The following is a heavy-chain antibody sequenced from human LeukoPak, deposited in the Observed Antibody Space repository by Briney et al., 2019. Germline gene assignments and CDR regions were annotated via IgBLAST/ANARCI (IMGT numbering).Heavy chain of an antibody. CDR1: GGSISSYY. CDR3: AREFLTGKGGAFDI. J-gene: IGHJ3*02. D-gene: IGHD1-20*01. V-gene: IGHV4-59*12. Sequence: NPSETLSLTCTVSGGSISSYYWSWIRQPPGKGLEWIAYIYYSGSTSYNPSLKSRVTISVDTSKNQFSLKLSSVTAADTAVYYCAREFLTGKGGAFDIWGQGTMVTVSS. CDR2: IYYSGST.